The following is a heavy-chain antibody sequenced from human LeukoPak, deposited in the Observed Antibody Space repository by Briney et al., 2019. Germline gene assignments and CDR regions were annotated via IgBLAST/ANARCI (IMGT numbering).Heavy chain of an antibody. CDR3: ARADQLLGNAFDI. J-gene: IGHJ3*02. D-gene: IGHD2-2*01. Sequence: GGSLRLSCAASGFTFRTSWMSWVRQAPGKGLEWVSVIYSGGSTYYADSVKGRFTISRDNSKNTLYLQMNSLRAEDTAVYYCARADQLLGNAFDIWGQGAMVTVSS. CDR1: GFTFRTSW. CDR2: IYSGGST. V-gene: IGHV3-66*02.